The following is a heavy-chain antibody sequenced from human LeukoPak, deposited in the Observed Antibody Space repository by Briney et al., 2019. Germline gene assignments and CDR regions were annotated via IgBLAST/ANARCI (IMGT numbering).Heavy chain of an antibody. CDR3: TRDFGKLWYPFDY. D-gene: IGHD5-18*01. CDR1: GFTFGDYA. J-gene: IGHJ4*02. CDR2: IRSKAYGGTT. Sequence: GGTLRLSCTASGFTFGDYAMSWVRQAPGKGLEWVGFIRSKAYGGTTEYAASVNGRFTISRDDSKSIAYLQMNSLKTEDTAVYYCTRDFGKLWYPFDYWGQGTLVTVSS. V-gene: IGHV3-49*04.